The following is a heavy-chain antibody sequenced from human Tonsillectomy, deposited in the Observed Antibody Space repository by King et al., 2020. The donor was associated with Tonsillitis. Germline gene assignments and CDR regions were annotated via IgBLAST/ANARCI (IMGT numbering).Heavy chain of an antibody. CDR3: DRAVGGSYFY. J-gene: IGHJ4*02. V-gene: IGHV3-53*04. CDR2: IYSVGNT. CDR1: GFTVSSNY. Sequence: VQLVESGGGLVQPGGSLRLSFAASGFTVSSNYMSWVRQAPGKGREWVAVIYSVGNTYYADSVKGRFTISRHNSNNTLYLQMNSLRPEDTAVYYCDRAVGGSYFYWGQGTLVTVSS. D-gene: IGHD1-26*01.